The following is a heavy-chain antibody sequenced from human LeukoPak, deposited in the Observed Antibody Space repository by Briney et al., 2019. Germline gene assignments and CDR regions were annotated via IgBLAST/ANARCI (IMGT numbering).Heavy chain of an antibody. J-gene: IGHJ4*02. CDR3: AKSINSYSSGWDYFDY. CDR2: ISGSSSFT. CDR1: GFTFSDYY. Sequence: GGSLRLSCAASGFTFSDYYMSWIRQAPGKGLEWVSYISGSSSFTKYADSVKGRFTISRDNAKNSLYLQMNSLRAEDTAVYYCAKSINSYSSGWDYFDYWGQGTLVTVSS. D-gene: IGHD6-19*01. V-gene: IGHV3-11*03.